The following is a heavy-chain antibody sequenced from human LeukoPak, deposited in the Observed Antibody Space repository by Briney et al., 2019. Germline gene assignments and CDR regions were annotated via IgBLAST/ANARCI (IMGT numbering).Heavy chain of an antibody. D-gene: IGHD3-22*01. CDR2: IKQDGSEK. CDR3: ARDHYYDSSGYQFDY. V-gene: IGHV3-7*01. CDR1: GFTFSSYA. J-gene: IGHJ4*02. Sequence: GGSLILSCAASGFTFSSYAMSWVRQAPGKGLEWVANIKQDGSEKYYVDSVKGRFTISRDNAKNSLYLQMNSLRAEDTAVYYCARDHYYDSSGYQFDYWGQGTLVTVSS.